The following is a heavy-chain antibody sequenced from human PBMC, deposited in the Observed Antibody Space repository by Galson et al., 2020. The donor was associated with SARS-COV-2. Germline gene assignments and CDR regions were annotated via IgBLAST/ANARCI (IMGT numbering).Heavy chain of an antibody. CDR2: IYTSGST. CDR1: GGSINSGSYY. J-gene: IGHJ4*02. CDR3: ARESRWERDFDY. Sequence: SETLSLTCTVSGGSINSGSYYWSWIRQPAGKGLEWIGRIYTSGSTNYNPSLKSRVTISLDTSKNQFSLSLSSVTAADTAVYYCARESRWERDFDYWGQGTLVTVSS. V-gene: IGHV4-61*02. D-gene: IGHD1-26*01.